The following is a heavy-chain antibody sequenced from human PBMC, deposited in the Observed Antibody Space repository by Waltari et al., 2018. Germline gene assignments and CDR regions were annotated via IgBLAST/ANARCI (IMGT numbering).Heavy chain of an antibody. D-gene: IGHD6-13*01. CDR2: ISCPALTT. V-gene: IGHV3-23*01. Sequence: EVQLLESGGGLVQPGGSLRLSCAASGFTFVTSAMTWVRQAPGKVRGLVSSISCPALTTFYADSVKGRFSISRDNSKKTLYLQINGLTADDTAVYYCAKVAGIAAAEFHFDFWGRGTLVTVSS. CDR1: GFTFVTSA. CDR3: AKVAGIAAAEFHFDF. J-gene: IGHJ4*02.